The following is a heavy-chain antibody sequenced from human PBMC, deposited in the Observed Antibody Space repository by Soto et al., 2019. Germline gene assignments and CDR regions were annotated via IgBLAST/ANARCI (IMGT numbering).Heavy chain of an antibody. J-gene: IGHJ6*02. V-gene: IGHV5-51*01. D-gene: IGHD5-12*01. CDR1: GYSFTSYW. CDR3: ARRGYNYYGMDV. CDR2: IYPRDSDT. Sequence: LKISCTGSGYSFTSYWIGWVRQMPGKGLEWMGIIYPRDSDTMYSPSFQGHVTISADRSINTAYLQWNSLKASDTAMYYCARRGYNYYGMDVWGQGTTVTVSS.